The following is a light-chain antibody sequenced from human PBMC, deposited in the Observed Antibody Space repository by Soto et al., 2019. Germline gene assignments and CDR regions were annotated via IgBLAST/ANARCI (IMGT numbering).Light chain of an antibody. CDR1: SSDVGGYNH. J-gene: IGLJ1*01. V-gene: IGLV2-11*01. CDR3: SSYAGSYTYV. CDR2: DVN. Sequence: QSALTQPRSVSGSPGQSVAISCTGTSSDVGGYNHVAWYQQHPGKAPKLMIFDVNKRPSWVPDRFSGSKSGNTASLTISGLQAEDEADYYCSSYAGSYTYVFATGIKVTVL.